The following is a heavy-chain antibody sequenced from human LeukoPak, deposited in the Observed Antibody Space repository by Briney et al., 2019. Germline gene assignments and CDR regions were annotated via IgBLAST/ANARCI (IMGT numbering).Heavy chain of an antibody. Sequence: PGGSLRLSCAASGFTVSSNEMSWVRQAPGKGLEWVSSISGGSTYYADSRKGRFTISRDNSKNTLHLQMNSLRAEDTAVYYCARGGYCSSTSCLYFDYWGQGTLVTVSS. V-gene: IGHV3-38-3*01. CDR2: ISGGST. CDR1: GFTVSSNE. D-gene: IGHD2-2*01. CDR3: ARGGYCSSTSCLYFDY. J-gene: IGHJ4*02.